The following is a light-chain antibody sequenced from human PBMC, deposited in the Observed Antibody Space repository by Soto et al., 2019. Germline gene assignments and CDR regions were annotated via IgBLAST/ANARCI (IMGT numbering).Light chain of an antibody. J-gene: IGKJ4*01. V-gene: IGKV3-20*01. CDR3: QQYGSSPS. CDR2: DAS. CDR1: QSVRTY. Sequence: EIVLTQSPVTLSLSPGERATLSCRASQSVRTYLAWYQVKPGQAPRLLIYDASRRASGVPARFSGSGSGTDFTLTISRLEPEDFAVYYCQQYGSSPSFGGGTKVDIK.